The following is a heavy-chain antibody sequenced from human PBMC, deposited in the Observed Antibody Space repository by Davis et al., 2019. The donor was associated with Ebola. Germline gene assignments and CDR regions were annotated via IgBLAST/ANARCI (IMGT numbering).Heavy chain of an antibody. J-gene: IGHJ5*01. CDR3: ARGGGSSWFAY. Sequence: GSLRLSCAASAFTFITYAMSWVRQPPGKGLEWVSATSGSGDSTHHADSVKGRFAISRDNSKDTLYLRMNRQRAEDTAVYYCARGGGSSWFAYWGQGTLVTVSS. CDR2: TSGSGDST. D-gene: IGHD6-13*01. V-gene: IGHV3-23*01. CDR1: AFTFITYA.